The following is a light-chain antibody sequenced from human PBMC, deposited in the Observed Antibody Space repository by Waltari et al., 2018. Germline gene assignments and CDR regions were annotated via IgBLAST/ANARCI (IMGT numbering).Light chain of an antibody. V-gene: IGLV2-11*01. CDR3: CSYAGSYTFPYV. Sequence: QSALTQPRSVSGSPGQSVTISCTGTSSDVGGYNYVSWYQQHPGKAPKLMIYDVNKRPSGVPDRFSGSKSGNTASLTISGLQAEDEADYYCCSYAGSYTFPYVFGTGTKVTVL. CDR2: DVN. J-gene: IGLJ1*01. CDR1: SSDVGGYNY.